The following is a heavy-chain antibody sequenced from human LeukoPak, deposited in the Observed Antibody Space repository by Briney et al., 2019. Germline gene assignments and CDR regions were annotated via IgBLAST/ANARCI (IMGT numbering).Heavy chain of an antibody. CDR1: GFTFSSYA. Sequence: GGSLRLSCAASGFTFSSYAMSWVRQAPGKGLEWVSAISGSGGSTYYADSVKGRFTISRDNADNSLYLQMNSLRVEDTAVYFCARDPYQNAYGAFDIWGQGTMVTVSS. CDR2: ISGSGGST. J-gene: IGHJ3*02. CDR3: ARDPYQNAYGAFDI. D-gene: IGHD3-10*01. V-gene: IGHV3-23*01.